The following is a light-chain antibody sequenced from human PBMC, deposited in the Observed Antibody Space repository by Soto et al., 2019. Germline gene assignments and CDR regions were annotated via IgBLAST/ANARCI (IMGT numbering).Light chain of an antibody. J-gene: IGKJ1*01. V-gene: IGKV1-39*01. CDR2: AVS. CDR1: QRIGTN. Sequence: DIQMTQSPSSLSASIAHRVTLTCRASQRIGTNLNWYQQRPGKAPKLLIYAVSSLQSGVSSRFSGSGSGTDFTLSINRLQREDFATYYCQQTYSAPPLFGQGSKVDIK. CDR3: QQTYSAPPL.